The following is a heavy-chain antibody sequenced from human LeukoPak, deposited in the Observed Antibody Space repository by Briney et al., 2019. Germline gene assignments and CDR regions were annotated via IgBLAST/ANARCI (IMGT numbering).Heavy chain of an antibody. CDR3: SKDHGSSWYDPFDY. V-gene: IGHV3-23*01. CDR2: ISGSGGST. D-gene: IGHD6-13*01. Sequence: GGSLRLSCAASGFTFSSYAMSWVRQAPGKGLEWVSAISGSGGSTYYADSGKGRCTISRDNSKNTLYLQMNSLRAEDTAVYYCSKDHGSSWYDPFDYWGQGTLVTFSS. CDR1: GFTFSSYA. J-gene: IGHJ4*02.